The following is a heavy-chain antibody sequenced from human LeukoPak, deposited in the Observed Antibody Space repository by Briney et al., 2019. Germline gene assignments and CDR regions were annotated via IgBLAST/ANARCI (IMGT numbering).Heavy chain of an antibody. CDR2: ISYDGSNK. D-gene: IGHD6-13*01. CDR3: AKERGQQLFYYYYGMDV. V-gene: IGHV3-30*18. CDR1: GFTFSSYG. Sequence: GGSLRLSCAAPGFTFSSYGMHWVRQAPGKGLEWVAVISYDGSNKYYADSVKGRFTISRDNSKNTLYLQMNSLRAEDTAVYYCAKERGQQLFYYYYGMDVWGQGTTVTVSS. J-gene: IGHJ6*02.